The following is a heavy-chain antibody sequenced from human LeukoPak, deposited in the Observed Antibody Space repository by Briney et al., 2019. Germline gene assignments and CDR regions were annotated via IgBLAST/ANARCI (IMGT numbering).Heavy chain of an antibody. D-gene: IGHD3-22*01. CDR1: GGSFSGYY. CDR3: ARAQNSSGYFYYFDY. Sequence: SETLSFTCAVYGGSFSGYYWSWIRQPPGKGLEWIGEINHSGSTNYNPSLKSRVTVSVDTSKNQFSLKLSSVTAADTAVYYCARAQNSSGYFYYFDYWGQGTLVTVSS. CDR2: INHSGST. V-gene: IGHV4-34*01. J-gene: IGHJ4*02.